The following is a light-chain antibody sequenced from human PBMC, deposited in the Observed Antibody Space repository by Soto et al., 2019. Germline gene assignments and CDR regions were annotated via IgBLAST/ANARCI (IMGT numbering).Light chain of an antibody. CDR3: TSPTPGSLYV. J-gene: IGLJ1*01. CDR2: MVS. V-gene: IGLV2-14*01. CDR1: SSDVGNYNY. Sequence: QSALTQPASVSGSPGQSITISCTGTSSDVGNYNYVSWYQQYPGRVPKLLIYMVSNRPSGVSNRFSGSKSGNTASLTISSLHADDEADYFCTSPTPGSLYVFGTGTKVTVL.